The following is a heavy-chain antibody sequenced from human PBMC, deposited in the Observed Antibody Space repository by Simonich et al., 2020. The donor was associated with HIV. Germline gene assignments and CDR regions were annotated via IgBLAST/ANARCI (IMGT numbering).Heavy chain of an antibody. CDR3: ARGIPRNYYYFYYMDV. D-gene: IGHD1-1*01. J-gene: IGHJ6*03. V-gene: IGHV4-34*01. CDR1: GGSFSGYY. Sequence: QVQLQQWGAGLLKPSETLSLTCAVYGGSFSGYYWSGIRQPPGKGLEWIGENNHSGSTNYNPSLKSRVTISVDTSKNQFSLKLSSVTAADTAVYSCARGIPRNYYYFYYMDVWGKGTTVIVSS. CDR2: NNHSGST.